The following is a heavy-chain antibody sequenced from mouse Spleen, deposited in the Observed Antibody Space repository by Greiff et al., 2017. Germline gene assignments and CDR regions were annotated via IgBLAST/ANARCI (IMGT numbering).Heavy chain of an antibody. J-gene: IGHJ2*01. CDR1: GYAFSSPW. Sequence: VQLQQSGPELVKPGASVKISCKASGYAFSSPWMNWVKQRPGQGLEWIGRIYPGDGDTNYNGKFKGKATLTADKSSSTAYMQLSSLTSVDSAVYFCARAGFDYWGQGTTLTVSS. V-gene: IGHV1-82*01. CDR3: ARAGFDY. CDR2: IYPGDGDT.